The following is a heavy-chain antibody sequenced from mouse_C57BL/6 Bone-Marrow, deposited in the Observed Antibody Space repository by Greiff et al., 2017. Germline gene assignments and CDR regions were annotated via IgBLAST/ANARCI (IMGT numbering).Heavy chain of an antibody. CDR3: ARHYGSSCLDY. V-gene: IGHV5-15*01. J-gene: IGHJ2*01. D-gene: IGHD1-1*01. CDR1: GFTFSDYG. CDR2: ISNLAYSI. Sequence: EVMLVESGGGLVQPGGSLKLSCAASGFTFSDYGMAWVRQAPRKGPEWVALISNLAYSIYYADTVTGRFTSSREKAKNTLYLEMSSLRSEDTALYYCARHYGSSCLDYWGQGTTLTVSS.